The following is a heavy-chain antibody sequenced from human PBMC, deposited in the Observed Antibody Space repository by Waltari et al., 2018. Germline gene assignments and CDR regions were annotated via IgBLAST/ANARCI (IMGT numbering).Heavy chain of an antibody. CDR2: INAGNGNT. Sequence: QVQLVQSGAEVKKPGASVKVSCQASGYTFTSYAMHWVRQAPGQRLEWMGWINAGNGNTKYSQKFQGRVTITRDTSASTAYMELSSLRSEDTAVYYCASSESGSSSCDYWGQGTLVTVSS. J-gene: IGHJ4*02. D-gene: IGHD1-26*01. V-gene: IGHV1-3*01. CDR3: ASSESGSSSCDY. CDR1: GYTFTSYA.